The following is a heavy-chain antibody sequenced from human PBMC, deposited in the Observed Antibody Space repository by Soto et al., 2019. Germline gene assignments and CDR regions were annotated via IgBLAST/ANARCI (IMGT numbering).Heavy chain of an antibody. Sequence: QVQLQESGPGLVKPSETLSLTCTVSGVSISNYYWSWIRQPPGKGLEWLGYILYTGNTNYNPSLKSRVTISVDTSKNQVSLELTSVTTADTAGYFCARAAYGSGNYYAPHCYYAMDVWGQGTTVTVSS. CDR3: ARAAYGSGNYYAPHCYYAMDV. D-gene: IGHD3-10*01. CDR2: ILYTGNT. CDR1: GVSISNYY. J-gene: IGHJ6*02. V-gene: IGHV4-59*01.